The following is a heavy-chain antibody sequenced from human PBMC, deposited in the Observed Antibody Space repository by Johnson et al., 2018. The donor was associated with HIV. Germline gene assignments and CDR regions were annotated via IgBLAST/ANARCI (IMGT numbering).Heavy chain of an antibody. CDR3: ARDIFYTDTAFDI. J-gene: IGHJ3*02. Sequence: VQLVESGGGLVQSGGSLRLSCAASGCTVSSNYMNWVRQAPGKGLEWVSGINWNGGSTGYADSVKGRFTISRDNAKNSLYLQMNSLRAEDTALYYCARDIFYTDTAFDIWGQGTMVTVSS. CDR1: GCTVSSNY. V-gene: IGHV3-20*04. CDR2: INWNGGST.